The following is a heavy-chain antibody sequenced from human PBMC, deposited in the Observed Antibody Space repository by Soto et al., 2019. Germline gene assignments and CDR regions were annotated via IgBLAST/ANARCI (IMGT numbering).Heavy chain of an antibody. CDR3: ARHQDVDTAMANWFDP. Sequence: SETLSLTCTVSCGSISSSSYYWGWIRQPPGKGLEWIGSIYYSGSTYYNPSLKSRVTISVDTSKNQFSLKLSSVTAADTAVYYCARHQDVDTAMANWFDPWGQGTLVTVS. CDR1: CGSISSSSYY. D-gene: IGHD5-18*01. CDR2: IYYSGST. J-gene: IGHJ5*02. V-gene: IGHV4-39*01.